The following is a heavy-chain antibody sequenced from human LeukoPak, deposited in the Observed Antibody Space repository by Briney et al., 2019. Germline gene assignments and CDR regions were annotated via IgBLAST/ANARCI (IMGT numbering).Heavy chain of an antibody. CDR1: GFTFSSYA. D-gene: IGHD6-13*01. CDR3: ARGSGSWQYNWFDP. V-gene: IGHV3-30*04. CDR2: ISYDGSNK. Sequence: GGSLRLSCAASGFTFSSYAMHWVRQAPGKGLEWVAVISYDGSNKYYADSVKGRFTISRDNSKNTLYLQMNSLRAEDTAVYYCARGSGSWQYNWFDPWGQGTLVTVSS. J-gene: IGHJ5*02.